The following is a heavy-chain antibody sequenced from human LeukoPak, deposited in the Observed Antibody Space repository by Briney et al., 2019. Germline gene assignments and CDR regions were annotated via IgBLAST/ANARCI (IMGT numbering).Heavy chain of an antibody. J-gene: IGHJ4*02. D-gene: IGHD6-13*01. Sequence: ASVKVSCKASGYTFTSYDINWVRQATGQGLEWMGWMSPNSGNTGYAQKFQGRVTMTRNTSISTAYMELSSLRSEDTAVYYCARVSIAAAGPSRYWGQGTLVTVSS. CDR2: MSPNSGNT. CDR1: GYTFTSYD. CDR3: ARVSIAAAGPSRY. V-gene: IGHV1-8*01.